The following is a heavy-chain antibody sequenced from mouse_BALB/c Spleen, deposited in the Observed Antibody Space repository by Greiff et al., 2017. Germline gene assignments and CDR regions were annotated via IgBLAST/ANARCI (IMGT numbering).Heavy chain of an antibody. J-gene: IGHJ4*01. CDR1: GFSLTSYG. CDR2: IWAGGST. CDR3: ASYYYGSSPYYAMDY. D-gene: IGHD1-1*01. Sequence: VQLKESGPGLVAPSQSLSITCTVSGFSLTSYGVHWVRQPPGKGLEWLGVIWAGGSTNYNSALMSRLSISKDNSKSQVFLKMNSLQTDDTAMYYCASYYYGSSPYYAMDYWGQGTSVTVSS. V-gene: IGHV2-9*02.